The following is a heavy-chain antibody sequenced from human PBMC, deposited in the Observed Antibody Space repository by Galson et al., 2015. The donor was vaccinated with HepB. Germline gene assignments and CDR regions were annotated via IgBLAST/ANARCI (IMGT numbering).Heavy chain of an antibody. CDR1: GGSISSYY. CDR2: IYFSGST. V-gene: IGHV4-59*01. Sequence: TLSLTCTVSGGSISSYYWSWIRQPPGKGLEWVGYIYFSGSTYYNPSLMSRVTISLDTSKNQFSLKLSSVTAADTAVYYCARDAQPDWYFDLWGRGTLVTVSS. D-gene: IGHD5-18*01. CDR3: ARDAQPDWYFDL. J-gene: IGHJ2*01.